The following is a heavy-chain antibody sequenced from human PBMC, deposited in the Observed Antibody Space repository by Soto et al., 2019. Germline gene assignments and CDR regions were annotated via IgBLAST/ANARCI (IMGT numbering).Heavy chain of an antibody. CDR1: GGSFSGYY. CDR2: INHSGST. J-gene: IGHJ4*02. V-gene: IGHV4-34*01. CDR3: AKSLSSSPLMGDY. D-gene: IGHD6-13*01. Sequence: LSETLSLTCSVYGGSFSGYYWSWIRQPPGKGLEWIGEINHSGSTNYNPSLKSRVTISVDTSKNQFSLKLSSVTAADTAVYYCAKSLSSSPLMGDYWGQGTLVTVSS.